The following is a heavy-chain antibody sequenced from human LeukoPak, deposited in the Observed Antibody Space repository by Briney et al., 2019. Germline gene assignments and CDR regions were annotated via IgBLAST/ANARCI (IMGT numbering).Heavy chain of an antibody. J-gene: IGHJ3*01. CDR1: GFTLSSYS. D-gene: IGHD3-3*01. CDR2: ISGNSIYI. CDR3: ARGYDFWSGDYPSG. Sequence: PGGSLRLACAASGFTLSSYSMNWVRQAPGKGLEWVSSISGNSIYIYYADAVKGRFTISRDNTNNSLCLQMNSLSAEDTGVYFCARGYDFWSGDYPSGWGQGTMVTVSS. V-gene: IGHV3-21*04.